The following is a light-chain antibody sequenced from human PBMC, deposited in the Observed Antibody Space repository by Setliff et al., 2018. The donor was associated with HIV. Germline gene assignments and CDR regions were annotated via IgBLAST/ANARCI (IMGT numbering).Light chain of an antibody. CDR3: SSYTSSITRV. CDR1: RSDIGTYDL. V-gene: IGLV2-14*02. CDR2: EVN. J-gene: IGLJ1*01. Sequence: SVLTQPASVSGSPGQSSTISCTGTRSDIGTYDLVSWYRQYPGKAPKLIIYEVNRRPAGVSDRLSGSKSGNTASLTISGLRAEDEADYYCSSYTSSITRVFGTGTKVTVL.